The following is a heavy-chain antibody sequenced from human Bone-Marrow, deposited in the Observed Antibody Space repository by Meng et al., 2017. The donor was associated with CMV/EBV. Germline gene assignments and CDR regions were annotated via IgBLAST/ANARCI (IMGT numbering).Heavy chain of an antibody. CDR1: GYTFTSNG. CDR2: MNPNSGNT. V-gene: IGHV1-8*01. D-gene: IGHD2-2*01. J-gene: IGHJ6*02. Sequence: ASVKVSCKASGYTFTSNGISWVRQAPGQGLEWMGWMNPNSGNTGYAQKFQGRVTLTRVTSISTAYMELSSLTSDDTAVYYCARTRIEVEPDGRKIKYYNYGMDVWGQGTTVTVSS. CDR3: ARTRIEVEPDGRKIKYYNYGMDV.